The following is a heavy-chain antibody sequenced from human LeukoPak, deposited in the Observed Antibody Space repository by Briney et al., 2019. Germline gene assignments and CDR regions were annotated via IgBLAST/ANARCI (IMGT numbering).Heavy chain of an antibody. J-gene: IGHJ4*02. Sequence: GRSLRLSCAASGFTFSSYDIQWVRQAPGKGLEWVAVISYDGSNKYYADSVKGRFTISRDNSKNTLYLQMNSLRAEDTAVYYCARDSGGNYYDSSDPNGDYWGQGTLVTVSS. CDR1: GFTFSSYD. CDR3: ARDSGGNYYDSSDPNGDY. CDR2: ISYDGSNK. D-gene: IGHD3-22*01. V-gene: IGHV3-30-3*01.